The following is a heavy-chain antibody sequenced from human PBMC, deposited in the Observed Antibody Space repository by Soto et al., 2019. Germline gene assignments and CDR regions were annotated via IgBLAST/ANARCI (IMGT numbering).Heavy chain of an antibody. CDR1: GFTFSSYW. J-gene: IGHJ5*02. CDR2: IKQDGSEK. V-gene: IGHV3-7*01. Sequence: GGSLRLSCAASGFTFSSYWMSWVRQAPGKGLEWVANIKQDGSEKYYVDSVKGRFTISRDNAKNSLYLQMNSLRAEDTAVYYCARDPFGYCSSTSCYAGYWFDPWGQGTLVTVSS. CDR3: ARDPFGYCSSTSCYAGYWFDP. D-gene: IGHD2-2*01.